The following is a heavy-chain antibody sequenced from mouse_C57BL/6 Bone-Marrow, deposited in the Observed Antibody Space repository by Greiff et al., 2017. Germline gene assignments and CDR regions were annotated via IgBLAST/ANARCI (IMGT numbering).Heavy chain of an antibody. CDR2: INPSSGST. D-gene: IGHD2-2*01. CDR3: ARALVFDY. CDR1: GYTFTSYT. V-gene: IGHV1-4*01. Sequence: VQLQQSGAELARPGASVKMSCKASGYTFTSYTMHWVKPRPGHGLEWIGYINPSSGSTKYNQKFKGKAPLTADNSSSTAYMQLSSLTAEDAAVYYCARALVFDYWGQGTLVTVAA. J-gene: IGHJ3*01.